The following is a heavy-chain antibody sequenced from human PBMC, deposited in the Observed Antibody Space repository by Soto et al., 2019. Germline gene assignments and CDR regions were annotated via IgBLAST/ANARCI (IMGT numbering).Heavy chain of an antibody. V-gene: IGHV1-69*12. CDR1: GGTFSSYA. CDR3: ARVPPDILTGYHCYYGLDV. CDR2: ISPIFGTA. J-gene: IGHJ6*02. D-gene: IGHD3-9*01. Sequence: QVQLVQSGAEVKKPGSSVKVSCKASGGTFSSYAISWVRQAPGQGLEWMGGISPIFGTANYAQKFQGRVTITADESTSTAYMELSSLRSEDTAVYYCARVPPDILTGYHCYYGLDVWGLGTTVTVAS.